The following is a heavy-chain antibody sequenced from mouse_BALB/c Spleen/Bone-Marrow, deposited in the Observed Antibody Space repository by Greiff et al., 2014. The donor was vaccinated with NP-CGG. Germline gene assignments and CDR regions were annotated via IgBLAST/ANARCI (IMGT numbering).Heavy chain of an antibody. CDR3: ARRYGNYYFDY. CDR2: IHPYNDGT. Sequence: EVQLQQSGPELVKPGASVKMSCKASGYTFTSYVMHWVKQKPGQGLEWIGYIHPYNDGTKYSEKFKGKATLTSDKSSSTAYMELSSLTSEDSAVYYCARRYGNYYFDYWGQGTTLTVSS. V-gene: IGHV1-14*01. CDR1: GYTFTSYV. J-gene: IGHJ2*01. D-gene: IGHD2-10*02.